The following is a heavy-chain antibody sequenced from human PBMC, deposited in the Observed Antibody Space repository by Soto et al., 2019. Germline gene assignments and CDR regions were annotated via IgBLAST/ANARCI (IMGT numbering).Heavy chain of an antibody. D-gene: IGHD3-10*01. CDR2: ISAYNGNT. V-gene: IGHV1-18*04. CDR1: GYTFTSYG. J-gene: IGHJ5*02. CDR3: ARWGNGVHSLDP. Sequence: QVQLVQSGAEVKKPGASVKVSCKASGYTFTSYGISWVRQAPGQGLEWMGWISAYNGNTNYAQNLQGRVTMTRDTSTKTGYMELRSLRADYSAVYYCARWGNGVHSLDPWGQGTLVTVSS.